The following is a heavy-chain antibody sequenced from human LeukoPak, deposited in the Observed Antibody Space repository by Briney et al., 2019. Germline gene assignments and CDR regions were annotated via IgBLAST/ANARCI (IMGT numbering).Heavy chain of an antibody. D-gene: IGHD3-10*01. J-gene: IGHJ5*02. Sequence: PSETLSLTCSVSGGSISSSSSYWGWIRQPPGKGLEWIGSIYYSGSTYYNPSLKSRVTISVDTSKNQFSLKLSSVTAADTAVYYCARDILLWFGELLYWFDPWGQGTLVTVSS. CDR1: GGSISSSSSY. CDR3: ARDILLWFGELLYWFDP. V-gene: IGHV4-39*07. CDR2: IYYSGST.